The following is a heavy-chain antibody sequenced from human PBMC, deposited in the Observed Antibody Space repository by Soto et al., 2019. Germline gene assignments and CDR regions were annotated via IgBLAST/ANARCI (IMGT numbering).Heavy chain of an antibody. CDR2: ISSSSSYI. V-gene: IGHV3-21*01. CDR3: ARSPYSGSYEYT. CDR1: GGTCSSNS. J-gene: IGHJ5*02. Sequence: VDPGGTCSSNSMNWVRQAPGKGLEWVSSISSSSSYIYYADSVKGRFTISRDNAKNSLYLQMNSLRAEDTAVYYCARSPYSGSYEYTWGQGTLVTVSS. D-gene: IGHD1-26*01.